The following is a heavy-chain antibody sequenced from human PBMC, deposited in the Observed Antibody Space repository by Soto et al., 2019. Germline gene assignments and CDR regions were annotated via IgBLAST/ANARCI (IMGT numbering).Heavy chain of an antibody. CDR3: ATIVVVTRLNDY. D-gene: IGHD2-21*02. J-gene: IGHJ4*02. V-gene: IGHV3-7*03. CDR1: GFTVSNYW. Sequence: GGSLRLSCAVSGFTVSNYWMSWVRQPPGKGLEWVATIKQDGSEKYYVDSVKGRFTISRDNSKNSVYLQMNSLRADDTAVYYCATIVVVTRLNDYWGQGTLVTVSS. CDR2: IKQDGSEK.